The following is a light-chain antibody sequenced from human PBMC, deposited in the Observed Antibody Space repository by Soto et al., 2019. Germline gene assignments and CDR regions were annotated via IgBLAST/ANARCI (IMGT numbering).Light chain of an antibody. J-gene: IGLJ1*01. CDR2: DNN. Sequence: QSVLTHPPSVSSAPGHMVTISCSGSSSNIANNYVSWYQQLPGAAPKLLIYDNNKRPSGIPDRFSGSKSGTSATLGITGLQTGDEADYYCGTWDTSLSDYVFGTGTKVTVL. CDR1: SSNIANNY. V-gene: IGLV1-51*01. CDR3: GTWDTSLSDYV.